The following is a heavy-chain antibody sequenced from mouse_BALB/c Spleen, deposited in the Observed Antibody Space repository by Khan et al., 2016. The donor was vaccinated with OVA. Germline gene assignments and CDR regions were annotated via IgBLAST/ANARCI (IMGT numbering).Heavy chain of an antibody. Sequence: VQLKQSGAELAKPGASVKMSCKASGYTFSTYWMHWVKQRPGQGLEWIGYINPTSGYTDYNEKFKDKATLSADKSSSTAYMQLSSLTSEDSAVYYCARDRIYYWGQGTTLTVAA. CDR1: GYTFSTYW. CDR2: INPTSGYT. J-gene: IGHJ2*01. CDR3: ARDRIYY. V-gene: IGHV1-7*01.